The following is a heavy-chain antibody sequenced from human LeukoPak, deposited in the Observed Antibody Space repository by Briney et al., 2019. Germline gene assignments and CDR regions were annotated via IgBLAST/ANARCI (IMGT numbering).Heavy chain of an antibody. CDR1: GFTFSSHA. CDR3: AKVPSTTFREYDSSGYYFDY. Sequence: GSLRLSCAASGFTFSSHAMSWVRQAPGKGLEWVSAISGSGGSTYYADSVKGRFTISRDNSKNTLYLQMNSLRAEDTAVYYCAKVPSTTFREYDSSGYYFDYWGQGTLVTVSS. V-gene: IGHV3-23*01. J-gene: IGHJ4*02. CDR2: ISGSGGST. D-gene: IGHD3-22*01.